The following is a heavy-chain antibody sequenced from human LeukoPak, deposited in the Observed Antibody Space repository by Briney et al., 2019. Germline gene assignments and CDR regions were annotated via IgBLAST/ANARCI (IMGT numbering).Heavy chain of an antibody. D-gene: IGHD5-24*01. J-gene: IGHJ4*02. CDR1: GGSISSYY. V-gene: IGHV4-59*08. CDR2: IYYSGST. Sequence: SETLSLTCTVSGGSISSYYWSWIRQPPEKGLEWIGYIYYSGSTNYNPSLKSRVTISVDTSKNQFSLKLSSVTAADTAVYYCARHRSKWLQSSFDYWGQGTLVTVSS. CDR3: ARHRSKWLQSSFDY.